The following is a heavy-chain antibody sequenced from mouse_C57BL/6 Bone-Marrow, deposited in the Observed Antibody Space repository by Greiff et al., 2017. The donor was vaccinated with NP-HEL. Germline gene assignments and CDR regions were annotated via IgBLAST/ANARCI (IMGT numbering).Heavy chain of an antibody. CDR3: AKGGGNYEYFDV. CDR2: INPSNGGT. D-gene: IGHD1-1*02. J-gene: IGHJ1*03. CDR1: GYTFTSYW. V-gene: IGHV1-53*01. Sequence: QVQLQQPGPELVKPGASVKLSCKASGYTFTSYWMHWVKQRPGQGLEWIGNINPSNGGTNYNEKFKSKATLTVDKSSSTAYMQLSSLTSEDSAVYYCAKGGGNYEYFDVWGTGTTVTVSS.